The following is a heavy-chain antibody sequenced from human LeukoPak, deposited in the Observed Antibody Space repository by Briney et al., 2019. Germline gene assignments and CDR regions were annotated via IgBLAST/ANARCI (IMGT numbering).Heavy chain of an antibody. D-gene: IGHD1-26*01. CDR1: GDSVSSNSAA. CDR2: TYYRSKWYN. V-gene: IGHV6-1*01. CDR3: ARIVGATQDF. Sequence: SQTLSLTCAISGDSVSSNSAAWSWIRQSPSRGLEWLGRTYYRSKWYNDYAVSVKSRITINPDTSKNQFSLQLNSVTPEDTAVYFCARIVGATQDFWGQGTLVTVSS. J-gene: IGHJ4*02.